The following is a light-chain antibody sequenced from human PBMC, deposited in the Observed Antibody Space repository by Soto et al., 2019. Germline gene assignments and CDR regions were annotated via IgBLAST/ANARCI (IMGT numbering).Light chain of an antibody. CDR3: QQYGSSPWT. Sequence: EIVLTQSPGTLSLSPGERATLSCRASQSVSSSYLAWYQQKPGQAPRLLIYGASSRATGIPDRCSGSGSGTDLTLSISRLEPEDLAVYYCQQYGSSPWTSGQGTKVEVK. J-gene: IGKJ1*01. CDR2: GAS. V-gene: IGKV3-20*01. CDR1: QSVSSSY.